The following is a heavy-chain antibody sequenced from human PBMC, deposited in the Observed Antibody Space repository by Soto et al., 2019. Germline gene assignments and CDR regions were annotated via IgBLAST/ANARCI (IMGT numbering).Heavy chain of an antibody. D-gene: IGHD3-22*01. J-gene: IGHJ5*02. V-gene: IGHV4-59*01. Sequence: TLSLTCTVSGGSISGRCWSWVRQSPGKGLEWIGYFCYTGSTNYNPSLKSRVTISVDRSKTQCSLKLTSVTAADTAVYYCAKSHYDSSGYYIIDHWGQGTLVTVSS. CDR3: AKSHYDSSGYYIIDH. CDR1: GGSISGRC. CDR2: FCYTGST.